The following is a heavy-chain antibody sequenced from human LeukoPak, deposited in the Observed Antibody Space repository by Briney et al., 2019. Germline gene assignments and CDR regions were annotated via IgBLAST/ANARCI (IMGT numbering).Heavy chain of an antibody. D-gene: IGHD7-27*01. V-gene: IGHV3-48*04. CDR3: ARDGDLDSTTGAFDI. CDR2: ISSTSNTI. CDR1: GFTFSTYS. Sequence: GGSLRLSCAASGFTFSTYSMNWVRQAPGKGLEWVSYISSTSNTINYADSVEGRFTISRDNAKSSLYLQMNSLRAEDSAVYYCARDGDLDSTTGAFDIWGQGTMVTVSS. J-gene: IGHJ3*02.